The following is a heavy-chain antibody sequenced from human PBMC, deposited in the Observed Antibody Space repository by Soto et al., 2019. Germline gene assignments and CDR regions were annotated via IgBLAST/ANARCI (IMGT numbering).Heavy chain of an antibody. Sequence: QVQLQESGPGLVKPSGTLSLTCAVSGGSISSSNWWSWVRQPPGKGLEWIGEIYHSGSTNYNPSLKSRVTLSVVKSKIQFSLKLSSVTAADTAVYYCARTVVVVAATEGWFDPWGQGTLVTVSS. D-gene: IGHD2-15*01. V-gene: IGHV4-4*02. J-gene: IGHJ5*02. CDR1: GGSISSSNW. CDR3: ARTVVVVAATEGWFDP. CDR2: IYHSGST.